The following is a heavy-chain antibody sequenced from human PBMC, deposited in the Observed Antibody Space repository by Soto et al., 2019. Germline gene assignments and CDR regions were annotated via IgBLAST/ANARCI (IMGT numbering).Heavy chain of an antibody. V-gene: IGHV1-18*01. Sequence: QVQLVQSGPEVKKPGASVKVSCRASGYTFSTHGLSWVRQAPGQGLEWMGWITPYNGNTNYEQKLRGRLTMTTDTSTTTGYMEVRSLRSDDTAVYYCARFRDCTGSTCDPSFGFDLWGPGTVVTVSS. CDR1: GYTFSTHG. CDR2: ITPYNGNT. J-gene: IGHJ3*01. CDR3: ARFRDCTGSTCDPSFGFDL. D-gene: IGHD2-8*02.